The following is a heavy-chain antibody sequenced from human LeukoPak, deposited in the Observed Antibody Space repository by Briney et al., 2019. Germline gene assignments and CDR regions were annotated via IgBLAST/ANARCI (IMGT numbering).Heavy chain of an antibody. Sequence: ASVKVSCKASGYAFTGYYMHWVRQAPGQGLEWMGWINPNSGGTNYAQKFQGRVTMTRDTSISTAYMELSRLRSDDMAVYYCARDVGYIVATPKGWFDPWGQGTLVTVSS. D-gene: IGHD5-12*01. V-gene: IGHV1-2*02. CDR1: GYAFTGYY. J-gene: IGHJ5*02. CDR3: ARDVGYIVATPKGWFDP. CDR2: INPNSGGT.